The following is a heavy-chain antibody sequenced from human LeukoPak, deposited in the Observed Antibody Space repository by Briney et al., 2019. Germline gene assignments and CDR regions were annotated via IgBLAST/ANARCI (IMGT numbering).Heavy chain of an antibody. CDR2: INHSGST. V-gene: IGHV4-34*01. J-gene: IGHJ2*01. CDR3: ARASLTGSFDL. D-gene: IGHD7-27*01. CDR1: GGSFSGYY. Sequence: SETLSLTCAVYGGSFSGYYWSWIRQPPGKGLEWIGEINHSGSTNYNPSLKSRVTISVDTSKNQFSLKLSSVTAADTAVYYCARASLTGSFDLWGRGTLVTVSS.